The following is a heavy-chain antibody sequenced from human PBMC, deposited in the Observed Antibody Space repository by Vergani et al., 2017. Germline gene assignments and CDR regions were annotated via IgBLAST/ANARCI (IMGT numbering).Heavy chain of an antibody. CDR3: ANDYEGVLPTQFDC. D-gene: IGHD4/OR15-4a*01. CDR1: GFTFSSYA. V-gene: IGHV3-23*01. J-gene: IGHJ4*02. Sequence: EVQLLESGGGLVQPGGSLRLSCAASGFTFSSYAMSWVRQAPGKGLEWVSAISGSGDSTYYADSVKGRFTIARENSKNTLYLQMNSLMAEDTAVYYCANDYEGVLPTQFDCWGQGPLVTVSS. CDR2: ISGSGDST.